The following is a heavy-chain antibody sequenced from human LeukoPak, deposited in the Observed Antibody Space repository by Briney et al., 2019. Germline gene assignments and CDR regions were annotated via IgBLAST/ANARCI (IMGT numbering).Heavy chain of an antibody. J-gene: IGHJ4*02. CDR2: IPSSGDGT. CDR1: GLTFSNYA. D-gene: IGHD5-12*01. V-gene: IGHV3-23*01. Sequence: GGSLRLSCAASGLTFSNYAMTWVRQAPGKGLEWVSSIPSSGDGTYYADSVKGRFTISRDNSKNMLYLQMNSLRAEDTAVYYCARRTSGAFDFWDQGTLVTVSS. CDR3: ARRTSGAFDF.